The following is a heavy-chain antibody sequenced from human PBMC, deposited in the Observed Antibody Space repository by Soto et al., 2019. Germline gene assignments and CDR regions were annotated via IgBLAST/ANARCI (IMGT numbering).Heavy chain of an antibody. CDR2: ISSSSSTI. D-gene: IGHD2-2*01. CDR1: WFPFSSYS. Sequence: GGSLRLSCAASWFPFSSYSMKWVPPAPGEGLGGVSYISSSSSTIYYADSVKGRFTISRDNAKNSLYLQMNSLRAEDTAVYYCARDNLLYFYCSSTSCYEFDYWGQGTLVTVSS. J-gene: IGHJ4*02. CDR3: ARDNLLYFYCSSTSCYEFDY. V-gene: IGHV3-48*01.